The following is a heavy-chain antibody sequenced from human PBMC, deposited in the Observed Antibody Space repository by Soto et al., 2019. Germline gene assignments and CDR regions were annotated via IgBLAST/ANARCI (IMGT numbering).Heavy chain of an antibody. CDR2: ISWNSGSI. D-gene: IGHD6-19*01. V-gene: IGHV3-9*01. J-gene: IGHJ5*02. CDR3: AKGSSGSSGWYGTAGFDP. Sequence: EVQLVESGGGLVQPGRSLRLSCAASGFTFDDYAMHWVRQAPGKGLEWVSGISWNSGSIGYADSVKGRFTISRDNAKNSLYLQMNSLRAEDTALYYCAKGSSGSSGWYGTAGFDPWGQGTLVTVSS. CDR1: GFTFDDYA.